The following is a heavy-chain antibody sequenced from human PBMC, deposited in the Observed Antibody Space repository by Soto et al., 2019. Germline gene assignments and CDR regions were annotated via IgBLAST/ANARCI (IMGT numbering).Heavy chain of an antibody. CDR3: ERAPSGSIYGYAY. Sequence: GGSLRLSCAASGFDFSNYNMNWVRQAPGKGLEWLSYISRSSSTIHYADSVKGRFTISRDNAKNSLYLQMNSLRDEDTAVYYCERAPSGSIYGYAYWGQGT. CDR2: ISRSSSTI. V-gene: IGHV3-48*02. D-gene: IGHD5-18*01. J-gene: IGHJ4*02. CDR1: GFDFSNYN.